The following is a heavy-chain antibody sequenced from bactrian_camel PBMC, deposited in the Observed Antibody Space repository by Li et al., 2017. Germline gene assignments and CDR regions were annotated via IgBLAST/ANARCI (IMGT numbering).Heavy chain of an antibody. D-gene: IGHD3*01. V-gene: IGHV3S5*01. CDR3: AYHRFYCGWPPEPYL. CDR1: GFTFSSYY. Sequence: HVQLVESGGDLVQPGGSLTLSCAFSGFTFSSYYMSWVRQAPGKGLEWVSSINTDGRRTYYADSVKGRFTISKDNAEKILYLQMNNLRPEDTAMYYCAYHRFYCGWPPEPYLWGQGTQVTVSS. J-gene: IGHJ4*01. CDR2: INTDGRRT.